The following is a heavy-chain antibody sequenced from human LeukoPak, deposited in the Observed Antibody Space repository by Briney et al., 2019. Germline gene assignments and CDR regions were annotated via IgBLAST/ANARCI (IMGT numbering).Heavy chain of an antibody. D-gene: IGHD1-26*01. V-gene: IGHV3-23*01. CDR2: ISGSGGST. J-gene: IGHJ4*02. CDR3: ARDTYSGSYWGVIDY. CDR1: GFTFSDYY. Sequence: PGGSLRLSCAASGFTFSDYYMSWIRQAPGKGLEWVSAISGSGGSTYYADSVKGRFTISRDNSKNTLYLQMNSLRAEDTAVYYCARDTYSGSYWGVIDYWGQGTLITVSS.